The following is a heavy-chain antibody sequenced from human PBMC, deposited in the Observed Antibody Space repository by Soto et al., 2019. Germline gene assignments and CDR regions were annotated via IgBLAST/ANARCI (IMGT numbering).Heavy chain of an antibody. D-gene: IGHD6-6*01. CDR3: ARDAQEYSNLNWFDP. CDR1: GFTFSDYY. J-gene: IGHJ5*02. CDR2: ISSSGSTI. Sequence: SLRLSCAASGFTFSDYYMSWIRQAPGKGLEWVSYISSSGSTIYYADSGKGRFTISRDNAKNSLYLQMNSLRAEDTAVYYCARDAQEYSNLNWFDPWGQGTLVTVSS. V-gene: IGHV3-11*01.